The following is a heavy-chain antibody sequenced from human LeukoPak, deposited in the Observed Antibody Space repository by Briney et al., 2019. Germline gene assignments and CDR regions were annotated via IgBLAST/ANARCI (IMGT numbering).Heavy chain of an antibody. Sequence: ASVTVSCTASVYSFTASDINWVRQATGQGLEWMGWMNPDSGDTGYAQKFQGRLTITRHMSSSTAYMELSRLRSGDTAVYYCTRGWDYWGQGTRVTVSS. CDR1: VYSFTASD. V-gene: IGHV1-8*03. CDR2: MNPDSGDT. CDR3: TRGWDY. J-gene: IGHJ4*02.